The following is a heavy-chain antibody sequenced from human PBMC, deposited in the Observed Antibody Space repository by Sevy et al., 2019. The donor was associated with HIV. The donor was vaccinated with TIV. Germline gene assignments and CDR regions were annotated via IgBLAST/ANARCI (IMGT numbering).Heavy chain of an antibody. V-gene: IGHV1-18*01. CDR3: ARSTQVAGRSNWFDP. J-gene: IGHJ5*02. CDR2: ISTYNTVR. Sequence: ASVKVSCKASGYTFTSYGISWVRQAPGQGLEWMGWISTYNTVRNSAQKFHDRVTMTIDTSTSTAYMELRGLRSDDTAVYYCARSTQVAGRSNWFDPGARELWSPSPQ. D-gene: IGHD6-19*01. CDR1: GYTFTSYG.